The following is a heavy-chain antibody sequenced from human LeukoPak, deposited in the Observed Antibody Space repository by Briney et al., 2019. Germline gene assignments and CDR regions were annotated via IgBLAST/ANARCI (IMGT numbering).Heavy chain of an antibody. CDR2: ISGSGGST. V-gene: IGHV3-23*01. D-gene: IGHD5-12*01. Sequence: GGSLRLSCAASGFTFSNYAMSWVRQAPGKGREWVSSISGSGGSTYYAGSVRGRFTISRDNSKNTLYLQMNSLRAEDTAVYYCAKGLVDIVATIDYWGQGTLVTVSS. CDR3: AKGLVDIVATIDY. CDR1: GFTFSNYA. J-gene: IGHJ4*02.